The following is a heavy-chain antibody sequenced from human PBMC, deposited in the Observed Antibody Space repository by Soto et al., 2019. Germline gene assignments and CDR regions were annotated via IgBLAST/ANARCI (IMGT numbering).Heavy chain of an antibody. V-gene: IGHV1-18*01. J-gene: IGHJ5*02. CDR1: GYTFTSYG. D-gene: IGHD2-2*03. Sequence: ASVKVSCKASGYTFTSYGISWVRQAPGQGLEWMGWVSTQNGDTKYAQNVQDRVTMTRDTSISTAYMELSRLRSDDTAVYYCARSGGYCSSTSCPNEENWFDPWGQGTLVTVS. CDR3: ARSGGYCSSTSCPNEENWFDP. CDR2: VSTQNGDT.